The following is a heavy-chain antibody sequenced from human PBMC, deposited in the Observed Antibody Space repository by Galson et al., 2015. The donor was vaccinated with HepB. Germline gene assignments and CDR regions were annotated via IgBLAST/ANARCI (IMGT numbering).Heavy chain of an antibody. Sequence: TLSLTCTVSGGSISGYYWSWIRQPPGKGLEWIGYIYYSGSTNYNPSLKSRVTISVDTPKNQFSLKLSSVTAADTAVYYCARGSEPGVAAMGYYYYGMDVWGQGTTVTVSS. D-gene: IGHD2-15*01. V-gene: IGHV4-59*01. J-gene: IGHJ6*02. CDR1: GGSISGYY. CDR2: IYYSGST. CDR3: ARGSEPGVAAMGYYYYGMDV.